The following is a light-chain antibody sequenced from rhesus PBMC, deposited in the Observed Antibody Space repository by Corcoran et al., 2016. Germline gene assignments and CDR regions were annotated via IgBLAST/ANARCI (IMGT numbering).Light chain of an antibody. CDR1: QGISSY. CDR2: KAS. CDR3: QQHNSYP. Sequence: DIQMTQSPSSLSASVGDTVTITCRASQGISSYLAWYQQKPGKAPKLLIYKASTLQSGVPSRFSGSGSGTEFPLTISSLQPEDFATYYCQQHNSYPFGGGTKVEIK. J-gene: IGKJ4*01. V-gene: IGKV1-25*01.